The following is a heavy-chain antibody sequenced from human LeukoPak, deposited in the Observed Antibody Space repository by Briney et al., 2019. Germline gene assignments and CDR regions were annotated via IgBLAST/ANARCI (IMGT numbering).Heavy chain of an antibody. CDR1: AFILNAYN. J-gene: IGHJ4*02. Sequence: PGGSLRLSCAASAFILNAYNMKWVRQAPGKGLEWVSSISYTGTYIYYADSVKGRFTISRDNAQNSLYLQMNSLRAEDTAIYYCVRDRGTYRPIDYWGQGTLVTVSS. CDR3: VRDRGTYRPIDY. V-gene: IGHV3-21*04. D-gene: IGHD1-26*01. CDR2: ISYTGTYI.